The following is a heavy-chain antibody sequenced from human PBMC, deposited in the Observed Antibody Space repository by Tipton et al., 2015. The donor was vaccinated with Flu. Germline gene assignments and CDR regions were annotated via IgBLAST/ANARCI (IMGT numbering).Heavy chain of an antibody. CDR1: GGSISSGGYY. Sequence: TLSLTCTVSGGSISSGGYYWSWIRQHPGKGLEWIGYIYYSGSTYYNPSLKSRVTISVDTPKNQFSLKLSSVTAAGTAVYYCARGYDVLVENWGQGTLVTVSS. CDR2: IYYSGST. D-gene: IGHD5-12*01. CDR3: ARGYDVLVEN. J-gene: IGHJ4*02. V-gene: IGHV4-31*03.